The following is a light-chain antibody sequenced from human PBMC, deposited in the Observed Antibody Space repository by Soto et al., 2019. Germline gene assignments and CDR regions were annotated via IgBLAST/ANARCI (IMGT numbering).Light chain of an antibody. CDR1: SSNIGSNY. Sequence: QSVLTQPPSASGTPGQRVTISCSGSSSNIGSNYVYWYQQLPGTAHKLLIYRNNQRPSGVPDRFSGSKSGTFASLAISGPRSEDEADYYCAAWDDSLSGSGVFGGGTKVTVL. J-gene: IGLJ2*01. V-gene: IGLV1-47*01. CDR3: AAWDDSLSGSGV. CDR2: RNN.